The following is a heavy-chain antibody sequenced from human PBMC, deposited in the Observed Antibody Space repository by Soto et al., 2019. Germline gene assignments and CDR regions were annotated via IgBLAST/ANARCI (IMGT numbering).Heavy chain of an antibody. CDR3: ARNGYSSGSYGMDV. D-gene: IGHD6-19*01. J-gene: IGHJ6*02. V-gene: IGHV3-33*01. CDR1: GFTFSSYG. CDR2: IWYDGSNK. Sequence: QVQLVESGGGVVQPGRSLRLSCAASGFTFSSYGMHWVRQAPGKGLEWVAVIWYDGSNKYYADSVKGRFTISRDNSKNTLCLQMNSLRAEDTAVYYCARNGYSSGSYGMDVWGQGTTVTVSS.